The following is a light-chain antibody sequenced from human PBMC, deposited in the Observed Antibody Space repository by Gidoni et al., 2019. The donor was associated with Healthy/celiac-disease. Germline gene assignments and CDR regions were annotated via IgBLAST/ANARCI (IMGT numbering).Light chain of an antibody. CDR2: GNS. Sequence: QSVLTPPPSVSGAPGQRVTIACTGSSSNIGAGYDVHWYQQLPGTAPKLLINGNSNRPSGVPDRFSGSKSGTAASLAITGLQAEDEADYYCQSYDSSLSTVFGGGTKLTVL. CDR1: SSNIGAGYD. CDR3: QSYDSSLSTV. J-gene: IGLJ2*01. V-gene: IGLV1-40*01.